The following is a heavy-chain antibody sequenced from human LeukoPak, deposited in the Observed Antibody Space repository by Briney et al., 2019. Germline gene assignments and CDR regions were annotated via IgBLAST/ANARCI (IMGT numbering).Heavy chain of an antibody. CDR2: ISSSSGYI. D-gene: IGHD3-10*01. J-gene: IGHJ3*02. CDR1: GFIFSSFT. Sequence: GGSLRLSCAASGFIFSSFTMNWVRQAPGKGLEWVSSISSSSGYIYYTDSVKGRFTISRDSAKNSLFLQMNSLRAEDTAVYCCARARYYGSGSSDSFDMWGQGTMVTVSS. CDR3: ARARYYGSGSSDSFDM. V-gene: IGHV3-21*01.